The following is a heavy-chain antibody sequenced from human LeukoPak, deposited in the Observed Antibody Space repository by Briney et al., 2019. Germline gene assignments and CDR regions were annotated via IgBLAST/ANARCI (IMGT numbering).Heavy chain of an antibody. CDR1: GGSISSGGYS. V-gene: IGHV4-30-2*01. Sequence: SQTLSLTCAVSGGSISSGGYSWSWIRQPPGKGLEWIGYIYHSGSTYYNPSLKSRVTISVDRSKNQFSLKLSSVTAADTAVYYCARGRGYSYAFDPWGQGILVTVSS. CDR2: IYHSGST. D-gene: IGHD5-18*01. J-gene: IGHJ5*02. CDR3: ARGRGYSYAFDP.